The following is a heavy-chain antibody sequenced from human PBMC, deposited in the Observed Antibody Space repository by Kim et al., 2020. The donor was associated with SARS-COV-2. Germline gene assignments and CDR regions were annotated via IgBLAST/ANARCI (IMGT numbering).Heavy chain of an antibody. D-gene: IGHD3-16*01. J-gene: IGHJ4*02. V-gene: IGHV1-2*04. CDR3: ARKGDATVPNFDH. Sequence: NCAQKFQGWVTVTRDTSITTAYLELSGLKSDDTAVYYCARKGDATVPNFDHWGQGTLVTVSP.